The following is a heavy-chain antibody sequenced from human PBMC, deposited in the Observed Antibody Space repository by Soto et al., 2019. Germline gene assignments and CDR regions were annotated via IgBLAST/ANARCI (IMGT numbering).Heavy chain of an antibody. CDR2: ISSSGSTI. CDR3: ARDQYYYGSGSYPYYYYGMDV. V-gene: IGHV3-11*01. Sequence: GGSLRLSCAASGFTFSDYYMSWIRQAPGKGLEWVSYISSSGSTIYYADSVKGRITISRDNAKNSLYLQMNSLRAEDTAVYYCARDQYYYGSGSYPYYYYGMDVWGQGTTVTVSS. J-gene: IGHJ6*02. CDR1: GFTFSDYY. D-gene: IGHD3-10*01.